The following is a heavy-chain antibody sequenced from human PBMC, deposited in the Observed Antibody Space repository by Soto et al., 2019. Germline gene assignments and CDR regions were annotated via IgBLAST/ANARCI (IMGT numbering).Heavy chain of an antibody. V-gene: IGHV4-34*01. D-gene: IGHD3-3*01. CDR3: ARGRVDFWSGTGGYGMDV. CDR2: INHSGST. CDR1: GGSFSGYY. J-gene: IGHJ6*02. Sequence: PSETLSLTCVVYGGSFSGYYWSWIRQPPGKGLEWIGEINHSGSTNYNPSLKSRVTISVDTSKNQFSLKLSSVTAADTAVYYCARGRVDFWSGTGGYGMDVWGQGTTVTVSS.